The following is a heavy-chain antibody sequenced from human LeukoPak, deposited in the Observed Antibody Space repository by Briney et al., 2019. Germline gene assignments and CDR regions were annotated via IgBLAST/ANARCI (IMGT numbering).Heavy chain of an antibody. J-gene: IGHJ4*02. Sequence: GGSLRLSCATSGFTFSSSAMSWVRQPPGKGLAWVSTICGSGGGTYYADSVKGRFTISRDNSKNTLYLQMNSLRAEDTAAFYCGKLFYSSGMYHFDYWGQGTLVTVSS. D-gene: IGHD3-10*01. V-gene: IGHV3-23*01. CDR2: ICGSGGGT. CDR3: GKLFYSSGMYHFDY. CDR1: GFTFSSSA.